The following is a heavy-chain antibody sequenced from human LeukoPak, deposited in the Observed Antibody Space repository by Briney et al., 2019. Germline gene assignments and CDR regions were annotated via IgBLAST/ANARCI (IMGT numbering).Heavy chain of an antibody. CDR1: SGSISTSNYY. CDR2: IFYSGST. Sequence: SETLSLTCTVSSGSISTSNYYWGWVRQPPGKALEWIGNIFYSGSTNYNPSLKSRITISVDTSKKQFSLKLSSVTAADTAVYYCARGRAAAGSWYFDYWGQGTLVTVSS. CDR3: ARGRAAAGSWYFDY. D-gene: IGHD6-13*01. V-gene: IGHV4-61*05. J-gene: IGHJ4*02.